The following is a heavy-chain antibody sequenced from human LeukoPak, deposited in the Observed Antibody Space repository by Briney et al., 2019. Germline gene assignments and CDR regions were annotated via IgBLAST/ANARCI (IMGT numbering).Heavy chain of an antibody. CDR1: GGSVSSYY. CDR3: ARGSYCSGGSCMFDY. Sequence: PSETLSLTCTVSGGSVSSYYWSWIRQPPGKGLEWIGHVYHTGNTNYNPSLKSRVTISADTSKNELSLKLSSVTAADTAVYYCARGSYCSGGSCMFDYWGQGTLVTDSS. V-gene: IGHV4-59*02. D-gene: IGHD2-15*01. J-gene: IGHJ4*02. CDR2: VYHTGNT.